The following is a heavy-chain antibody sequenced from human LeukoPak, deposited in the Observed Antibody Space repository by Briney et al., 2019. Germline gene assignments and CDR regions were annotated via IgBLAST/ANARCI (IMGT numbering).Heavy chain of an antibody. J-gene: IGHJ4*02. D-gene: IGHD3-3*01. CDR1: GFTFSSYA. CDR3: AKDYDFWSGYPGDY. CDR2: ISGSGGST. V-gene: IGHV3-23*01. Sequence: GGSLRLSCAASGFTFSSYAMSWARQAPGKGLEWVSAISGSGGSTYYADSVKGRFTISRDNSKNTLYLQMNSLRAEDTAVYYCAKDYDFWSGYPGDYWGQGTLVTVSS.